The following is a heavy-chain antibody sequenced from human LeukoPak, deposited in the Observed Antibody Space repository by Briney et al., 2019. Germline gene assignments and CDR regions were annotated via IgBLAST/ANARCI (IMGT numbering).Heavy chain of an antibody. Sequence: GRSLRLSCAVSGFTFSSYWMHWVRQGPGKGLAWVSRITSDGSATDYADSVKGRFTISRDNAKNTLYLHMDSLRAEDTAVYYCARDASPGYFDLWGRGTLVTVSS. CDR3: ARDASPGYFDL. V-gene: IGHV3-74*01. CDR2: ITSDGSAT. CDR1: GFTFSSYW. J-gene: IGHJ2*01. D-gene: IGHD2-15*01.